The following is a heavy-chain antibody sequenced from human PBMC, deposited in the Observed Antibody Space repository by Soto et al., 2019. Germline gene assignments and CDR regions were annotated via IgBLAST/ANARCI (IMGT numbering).Heavy chain of an antibody. CDR3: ARVVAVAGRYYYYGMDV. CDR1: GVGNSGYA. V-gene: IGHV1-69*01. Sequence: CEARGVGNSGYAISWLRHATKKGLEWMGGIIPIFGTANYAQKFQGRVTITADESTSTAYMELSSLRSEDTAVYYCARVVAVAGRYYYYGMDVWGQGTTVTVSS. J-gene: IGHJ6*02. CDR2: IIPIFGTA. D-gene: IGHD6-19*01.